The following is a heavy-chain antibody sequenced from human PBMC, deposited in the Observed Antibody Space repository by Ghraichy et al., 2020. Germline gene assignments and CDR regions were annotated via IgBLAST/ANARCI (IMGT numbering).Heavy chain of an antibody. D-gene: IGHD3-22*01. V-gene: IGHV4-34*01. CDR2: INHSGST. CDR3: ARGPRATPQTMIVVVTEGFGAFDI. Sequence: SETLSLTCAVYGGSFSGYYWSWIRQPPGKGLEWIGEINHSGSTNYNPSLKSRVTISVDTSKNQFSLKLSSVTAADTAVYYCARGPRATPQTMIVVVTEGFGAFDIWGQGTMVTVSS. J-gene: IGHJ3*02. CDR1: GGSFSGYY.